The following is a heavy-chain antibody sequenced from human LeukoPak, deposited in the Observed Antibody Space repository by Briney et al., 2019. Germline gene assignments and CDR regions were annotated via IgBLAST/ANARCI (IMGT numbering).Heavy chain of an antibody. J-gene: IGHJ4*02. Sequence: GGSLRLSCVASGFTFSSSWMSWVRQAPGKGLEWVANIKQDGSEKSYVESVRGRFTISRDNAKNLLYLQLNSLRAEDTALYYCARDNPPDYWGQGTLVTVSS. CDR1: GFTFSSSW. CDR2: IKQDGSEK. CDR3: ARDNPPDY. V-gene: IGHV3-7*03.